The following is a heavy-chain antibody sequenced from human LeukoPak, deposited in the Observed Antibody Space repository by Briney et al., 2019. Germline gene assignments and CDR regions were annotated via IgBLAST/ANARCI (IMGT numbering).Heavy chain of an antibody. J-gene: IGHJ4*02. D-gene: IGHD4-17*01. Sequence: PGGSLRLSCADSGFTFSSYGIVWVRQAPGKGLEWVAVISYDGSNTYYADSVKGRFTLSRDNSKNTLYLQMNSLRAEDTAVYYCAKEGDYGDYYFDYWGQGTLVTVSS. CDR2: ISYDGSNT. CDR3: AKEGDYGDYYFDY. CDR1: GFTFSSYG. V-gene: IGHV3-30*18.